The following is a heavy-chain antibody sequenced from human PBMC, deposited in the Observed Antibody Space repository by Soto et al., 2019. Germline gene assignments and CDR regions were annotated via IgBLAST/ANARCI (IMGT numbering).Heavy chain of an antibody. J-gene: IGHJ6*02. CDR1: GFTFSNAW. Sequence: GGSLRLSCAASGFTFSNAWMNWVRQAPGKGLEWVGRIKSKTDGGTTDYAAPVKGRFTISRDDSKNTLYLQMNSLKTEDTAVYYCITDMIQLWFLYYGMDVWGQGPTVTVSS. CDR3: ITDMIQLWFLYYGMDV. D-gene: IGHD5-18*01. V-gene: IGHV3-15*07. CDR2: IKSKTDGGTT.